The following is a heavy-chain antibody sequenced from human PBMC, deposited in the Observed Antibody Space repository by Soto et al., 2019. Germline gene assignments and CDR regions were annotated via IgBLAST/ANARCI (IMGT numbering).Heavy chain of an antibody. Sequence: ASVKVSCKASGYTFTSYAMHWVRQAPGQRLEWMGWINAGNGNTKYSQKFQGRVTMTRDTSTSTVYMELSGLRSEDTAVYYCARDEIAAAPRPFDIWGQGTMVTVSS. CDR2: INAGNGNT. J-gene: IGHJ3*02. V-gene: IGHV1-3*01. CDR1: GYTFTSYA. CDR3: ARDEIAAAPRPFDI. D-gene: IGHD6-13*01.